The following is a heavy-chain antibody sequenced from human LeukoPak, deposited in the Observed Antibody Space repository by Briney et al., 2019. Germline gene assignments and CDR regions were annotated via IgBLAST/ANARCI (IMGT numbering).Heavy chain of an antibody. V-gene: IGHV3-74*01. J-gene: IGHJ6*02. D-gene: IGHD3-10*01. CDR1: GFTFSNYW. CDR2: INSDGSST. CDR3: ARDYGRSRDYGMDV. Sequence: GRSLRLSCAASGFTFSNYWIHWVRQAPGKGLVWVSRINSDGSSTSYADSVKGRFTISRGNAKSTLYLQMNSLRAEDTAVYYCARDYGRSRDYGMDVWGQGTTVTVSS.